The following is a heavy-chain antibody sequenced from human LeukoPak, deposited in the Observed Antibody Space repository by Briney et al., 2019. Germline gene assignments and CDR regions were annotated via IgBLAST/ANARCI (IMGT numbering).Heavy chain of an antibody. CDR3: ARDLRAGYYDSSGLFDY. V-gene: IGHV1-69*13. CDR2: IIPIFGTA. D-gene: IGHD3-22*01. CDR1: GGTFSSYA. J-gene: IGHJ4*02. Sequence: PRASVKVSCKASGGTFSSYAISWVRQAPGQGLEWMGGIIPIFGTANYAQKFQGRVTITADESTSTAYMELSSLRSEDTAVYYCARDLRAGYYDSSGLFDYWGQGTLVTVSS.